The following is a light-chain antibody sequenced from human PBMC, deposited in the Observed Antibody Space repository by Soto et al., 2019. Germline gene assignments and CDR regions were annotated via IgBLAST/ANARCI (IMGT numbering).Light chain of an antibody. J-gene: IGKJ2*01. V-gene: IGKV3-15*01. CDR2: GAS. CDR1: QSVFTN. Sequence: EIVMTQSPATLSVSPGERVTLSCRASQSVFTNLAWSQHKPGQAPRLLISGASTRATGIPARFSGSGSGTDFPLTISSLQSEDFAVYYCQQYNNWPYTFGQGTKVEIK. CDR3: QQYNNWPYT.